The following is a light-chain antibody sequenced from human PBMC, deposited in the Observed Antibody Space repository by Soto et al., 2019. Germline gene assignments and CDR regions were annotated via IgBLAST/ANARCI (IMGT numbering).Light chain of an antibody. J-gene: IGKJ1*01. Sequence: DIQMTQSPSTLSASVGDRVTTTCRASQSISSWLAWYQQKPGKAPKLLVYEASSLESGVPSRFGGSGSGTEFTLTISSLQPDDFATYYCQQYNSYSRWTFGQGTKVDIK. CDR3: QQYNSYSRWT. CDR2: EAS. CDR1: QSISSW. V-gene: IGKV1-5*03.